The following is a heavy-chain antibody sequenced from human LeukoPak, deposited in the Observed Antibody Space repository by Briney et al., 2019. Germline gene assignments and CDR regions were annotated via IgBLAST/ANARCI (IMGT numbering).Heavy chain of an antibody. J-gene: IGHJ4*02. CDR2: ISYDGSNK. D-gene: IGHD1-14*01. Sequence: GGSLRLSCAASGFTFSSYGMHWVRQAPGKGLEWVAVISYDGSNKYYADSVKGRFTISRDNAKNSLYLQMNSLRAEDTAVYYCARRYFDYWGQGTLVTVSS. V-gene: IGHV3-30*03. CDR1: GFTFSSYG. CDR3: ARRYFDY.